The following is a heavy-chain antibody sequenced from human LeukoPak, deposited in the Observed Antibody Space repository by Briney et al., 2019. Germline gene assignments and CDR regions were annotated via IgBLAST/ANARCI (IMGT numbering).Heavy chain of an antibody. D-gene: IGHD2-2*01. CDR1: GGSISSGDYY. CDR3: ARFLKRRRYCSSTSCLPYFDY. CDR2: IYYSGST. V-gene: IGHV4-30-4*08. J-gene: IGHJ4*02. Sequence: TLSLTCTVSGGSISSGDYYWSWIRQPPGKGLEWIGYIYYSGSTYYNPSLKSRVTISVDTSKNQFSLKLSSVTAADTAVYCCARFLKRRRYCSSTSCLPYFDYWGQGTLVTVSS.